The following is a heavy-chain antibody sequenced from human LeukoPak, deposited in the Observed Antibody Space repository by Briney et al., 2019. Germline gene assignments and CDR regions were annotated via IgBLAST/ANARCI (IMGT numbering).Heavy chain of an antibody. J-gene: IGHJ3*02. V-gene: IGHV4-59*13. CDR1: VGSISGYF. CDR3: ARPASEYSTSRYAFDI. D-gene: IGHD6-6*01. CDR2: IYYSGAT. Sequence: PSETLSLTCTVSVGSISGYFWSWVRQAPGTGLDWIGHIYYSGATNYNPSLRSRVTISVDTSKNQFSLKLRSVTAADTAVYYCARPASEYSTSRYAFDIWGQGTMVTVSS.